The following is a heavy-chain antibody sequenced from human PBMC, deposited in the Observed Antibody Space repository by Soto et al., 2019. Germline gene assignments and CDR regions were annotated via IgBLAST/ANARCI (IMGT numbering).Heavy chain of an antibody. J-gene: IGHJ6*02. CDR2: INPNSGGT. CDR3: AREYSSSWYGIHYGVDV. V-gene: IGHV1-2*04. Sequence: ASVKVSCKASGYTFTGYYMHWVRQAPGQGLEWMGWINPNSGGTNYAQKFQGWVTMTRDTSISTAYMELSRLRSDDTAVYYCAREYSSSWYGIHYGVDVWGQGTTVTVSS. CDR1: GYTFTGYY. D-gene: IGHD6-13*01.